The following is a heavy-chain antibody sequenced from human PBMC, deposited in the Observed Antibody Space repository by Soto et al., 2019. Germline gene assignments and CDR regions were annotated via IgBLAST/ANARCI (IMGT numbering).Heavy chain of an antibody. CDR3: ARVSTYGDQHFDY. CDR1: GGSISSGGYY. D-gene: IGHD4-17*01. Sequence: SETLSLTCTVSGGSISSGGYYWSWIRQHPGKGLEWIGYIYYSGSTYYNPSLKSRVTISVDTSKNQFSLKLSSVTAADTAVYYCARVSTYGDQHFDYWGQGTLVTVSS. CDR2: IYYSGST. V-gene: IGHV4-31*03. J-gene: IGHJ4*02.